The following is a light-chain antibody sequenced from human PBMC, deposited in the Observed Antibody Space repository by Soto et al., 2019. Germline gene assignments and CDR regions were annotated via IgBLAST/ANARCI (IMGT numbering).Light chain of an antibody. J-gene: IGLJ1*01. V-gene: IGLV3-1*01. CDR3: QAWDSSTEV. CDR1: KLGDKY. Sequence: SYDLTQPPSVSVSPGQTASITCSGDKLGDKYACWYQQKPGQSPVLVIYQDSKRPSGIPERFSGSNSGNTATLTISGTQAMDEADYYCQAWDSSTEVFGTGTKVT. CDR2: QDS.